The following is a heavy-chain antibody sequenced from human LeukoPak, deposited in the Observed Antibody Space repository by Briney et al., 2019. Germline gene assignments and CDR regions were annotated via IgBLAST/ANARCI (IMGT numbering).Heavy chain of an antibody. J-gene: IGHJ4*02. D-gene: IGHD3-22*01. CDR2: ISSSSSYI. V-gene: IGHV3-21*01. CDR1: GFTFSSYS. Sequence: GGSLRLSCAASGFTFSSYSMNWVRQAPGKGLEWVSSISSSSSYIYYADSVKGRFTISRDNAKNSLYLQMNSLRAEDTAVYYCARDKGHDSRGYYPDFDYWGQGTLVTVSS. CDR3: ARDKGHDSRGYYPDFDY.